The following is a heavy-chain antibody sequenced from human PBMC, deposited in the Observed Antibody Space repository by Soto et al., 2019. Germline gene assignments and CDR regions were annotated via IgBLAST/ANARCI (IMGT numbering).Heavy chain of an antibody. CDR2: IFSSGST. CDR3: ARDQGVVVTADNWFDH. CDR1: GGSITDYS. V-gene: IGHV4-4*07. J-gene: IGHJ5*02. Sequence: KTXETLSLTCTVSGGSITDYSWVWIRQPAGKGLEWIGRIFSSGSTNYNPSLKGRITMSLDTSKNQFSLKLNSATATDTAVYFCARDQGVVVTADNWFDHWGQGILVTVSS. D-gene: IGHD2-21*02.